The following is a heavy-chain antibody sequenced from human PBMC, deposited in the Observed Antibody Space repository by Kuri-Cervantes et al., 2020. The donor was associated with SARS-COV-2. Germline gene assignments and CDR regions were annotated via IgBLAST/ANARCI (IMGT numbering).Heavy chain of an antibody. CDR2: IYSGGGT. CDR3: ARRESWKGDFDI. CDR1: GFTVSSNY. D-gene: IGHD1-1*01. J-gene: IGHJ3*02. V-gene: IGHV3-53*01. Sequence: GGSLRLSCAASGFTVSSNYVSWVRQAPGKGLEWVSVIYSGGGTYYADSVKGRFTISRDNYKNTLYLQMNSLRAEDTAVYYCARRESWKGDFDIWGQGTMVTVSS.